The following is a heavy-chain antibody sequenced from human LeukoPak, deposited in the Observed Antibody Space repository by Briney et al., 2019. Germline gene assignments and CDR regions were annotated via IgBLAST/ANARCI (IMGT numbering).Heavy chain of an antibody. CDR3: ARGVGGFENWFDP. D-gene: IGHD3-10*01. CDR2: ISSSSSYI. V-gene: IGHV3-21*01. Sequence: PGGSLRLSCSASGFTFRDYSMHWVRQAPGKGLEWVSSISSSSSYIYYADSVKGRFTISRDNAKNSLYLQMNSLRAEDTAVYYCARGVGGFENWFDPWGQGTLVTVSS. CDR1: GFTFRDYS. J-gene: IGHJ5*02.